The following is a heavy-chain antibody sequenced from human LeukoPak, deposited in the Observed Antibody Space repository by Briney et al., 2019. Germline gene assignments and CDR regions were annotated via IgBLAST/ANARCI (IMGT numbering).Heavy chain of an antibody. D-gene: IGHD4/OR15-4a*01. CDR3: ARGTFYYGDNYNTRAFGQPFDS. CDR1: GFTFTSYA. Sequence: SGTSLRLSCAASGFTFTSYALHWVPQAPGKGLDWLSDISYDGTDKNYADSVRGRFTISRDNSKNTLYLQINSLRAEDTAIYYCARGTFYYGDNYNTRAFGQPFDSWGQGTLVTVSS. J-gene: IGHJ4*02. CDR2: ISYDGTDK. V-gene: IGHV3-30*04.